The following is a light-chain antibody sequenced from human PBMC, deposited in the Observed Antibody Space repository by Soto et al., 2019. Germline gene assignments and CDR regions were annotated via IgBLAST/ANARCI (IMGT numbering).Light chain of an antibody. V-gene: IGKV1-39*01. J-gene: IGKJ5*01. CDR3: QQSYSTLIT. CDR2: AAS. CDR1: QSISSY. Sequence: DIQMTQSASSQSASVGDRVTITCRASQSISSYLNWYQQKPRKAPKLLIYAASSLQSGVPSRFSGSGSWTDFTLTISSLQPEDFATYYCQQSYSTLITFGQGTRLEIK.